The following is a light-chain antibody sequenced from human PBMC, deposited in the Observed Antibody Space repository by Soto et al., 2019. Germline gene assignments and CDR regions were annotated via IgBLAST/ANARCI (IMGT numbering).Light chain of an antibody. CDR3: QQYYSIPWT. CDR1: QNILYSSNNKNY. V-gene: IGKV4-1*01. CDR2: WAS. J-gene: IGKJ1*01. Sequence: DIVMTQSPDSLAVSLGERATINCKSSQNILYSSNNKNYLAWYQHKLGQPPRLLIYWASTRDSGVPDRFSGSGSGTDFTLTINRLHPEDVAVYYCQQYYSIPWTFGQGTKVEIK.